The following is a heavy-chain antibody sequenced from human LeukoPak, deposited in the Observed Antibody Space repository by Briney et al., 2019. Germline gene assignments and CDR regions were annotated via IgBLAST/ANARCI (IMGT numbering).Heavy chain of an antibody. Sequence: SETLSLTCTVSGGSTSGYYWNWIRQPPGKGLEWIGYTYYSGRTNYNPSLKSRVTISVDTSKNQFSPTLSSVTAADTAVYYCARAPWPRQLVHYYLDVWAKGTTVTVSS. V-gene: IGHV4-59*12. CDR2: TYYSGRT. J-gene: IGHJ6*03. CDR3: ARAPWPRQLVHYYLDV. D-gene: IGHD6-6*01. CDR1: GGSTSGYY.